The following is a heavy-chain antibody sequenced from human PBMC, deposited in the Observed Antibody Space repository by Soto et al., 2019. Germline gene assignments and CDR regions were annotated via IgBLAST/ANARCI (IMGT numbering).Heavy chain of an antibody. D-gene: IGHD3-22*01. CDR2: MKSKAYGGTI. J-gene: IGHJ4*02. V-gene: IGHV3-15*01. Sequence: GGSLRLSCTASGFSFSKDLVSWVRQIPGKELEWVALMKSKAYGGTIEYSASVKGRFTISRDDSKNTAYLQMNSLKTEDTAVYYCMKFQSDYYDSSGPTYWGEGSLVTVSS. CDR1: GFSFSKDL. CDR3: MKFQSDYYDSSGPTY.